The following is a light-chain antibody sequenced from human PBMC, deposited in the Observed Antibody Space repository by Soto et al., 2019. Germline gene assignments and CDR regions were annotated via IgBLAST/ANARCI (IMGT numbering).Light chain of an antibody. CDR1: QSLSTN. CDR3: QQYNIWPPWT. Sequence: EIVMTQSPATLSVSPGEGATLSCRASQSLSTNLAWYQQKPGQAPRLLICGASTRATGIPARFSGSGSGTEFTLTFSSLQSEDFAIYYCQQYNIWPPWTFGQGTKVEIK. J-gene: IGKJ1*01. CDR2: GAS. V-gene: IGKV3-15*01.